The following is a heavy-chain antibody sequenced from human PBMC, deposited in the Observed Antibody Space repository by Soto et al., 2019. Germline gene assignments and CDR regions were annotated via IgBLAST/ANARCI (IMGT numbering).Heavy chain of an antibody. CDR1: GGSLETYY. Sequence: QVQLQETGPRLVKPWETLSLTCSVSGGSLETYYWSWLRQFPGKNLEWIAYIHESGATDYNPSLESRVNISIDTSQDQFSLTVFSLTAADTALYYCARHSRTGDYDFWGRGIHVTVSS. V-gene: IGHV4-59*08. D-gene: IGHD3-16*01. J-gene: IGHJ1*01. CDR2: IHESGAT. CDR3: ARHSRTGDYDF.